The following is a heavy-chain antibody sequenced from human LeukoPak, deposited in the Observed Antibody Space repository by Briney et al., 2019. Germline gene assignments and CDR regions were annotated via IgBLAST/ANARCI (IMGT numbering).Heavy chain of an antibody. CDR2: IWYDGSNK. V-gene: IGHV3-33*08. CDR3: ARGELDQELRYFDWLFGY. J-gene: IGHJ4*02. Sequence: PGRSLRLSCAASGFIFSSYGMHWVRQAPGQGLEWVAVIWYDGSNKYYADSVKGRFTISRDNSKNTLYLQMNSLRAEDTAVYYCARGELDQELRYFDWLFGYWGQGTLVTVSS. CDR1: GFIFSSYG. D-gene: IGHD3-9*01.